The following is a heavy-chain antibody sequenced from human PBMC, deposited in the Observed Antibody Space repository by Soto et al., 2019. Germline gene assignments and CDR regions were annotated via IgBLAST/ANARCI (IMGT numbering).Heavy chain of an antibody. J-gene: IGHJ4*02. CDR2: INHSGST. D-gene: IGHD7-27*01. Sequence: LSETLSLTCAVYGGSFSGYYWSWIRQPPGKGLEWIGEINHSGSTNYNPSLKSRVTISVDTSKNQFSLKLSSVTAADTAVYYCARGWGRIFDYWGQGTLVTVS. CDR3: ARGWGRIFDY. CDR1: GGSFSGYY. V-gene: IGHV4-34*01.